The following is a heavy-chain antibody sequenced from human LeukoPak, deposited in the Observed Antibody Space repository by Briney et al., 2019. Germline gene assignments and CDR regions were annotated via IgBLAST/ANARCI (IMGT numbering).Heavy chain of an antibody. Sequence: ASVKVSCKASGGTFSSYAISWVRQAPGQGLEWMGRIIPIFGTANYAQKFQERVTITRDMSTSTAYMELSSLRSEDTAVYYCAAAPRFNWNYAILLDPWGQGTLVTVSS. CDR1: GGTFSSYA. V-gene: IGHV1-69*05. CDR3: AAAPRFNWNYAILLDP. CDR2: IIPIFGTA. D-gene: IGHD1-7*01. J-gene: IGHJ5*02.